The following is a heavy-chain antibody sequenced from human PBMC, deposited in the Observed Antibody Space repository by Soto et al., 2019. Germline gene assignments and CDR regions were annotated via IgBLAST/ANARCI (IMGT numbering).Heavy chain of an antibody. D-gene: IGHD6-19*01. CDR2: IYYSGNT. V-gene: IGHV4-39*01. Sequence: SETLSLTSTVSGGSLSTSSYYWGWLRQQPRKGPEWIGNIYYSGNTYYNPSLKSRVTISVDTSKNQFSLKLSSVTAADTAVYYCARQVGGWAPWYFDYWGQGTLVTVSS. CDR3: ARQVGGWAPWYFDY. CDR1: GGSLSTSSYY. J-gene: IGHJ4*02.